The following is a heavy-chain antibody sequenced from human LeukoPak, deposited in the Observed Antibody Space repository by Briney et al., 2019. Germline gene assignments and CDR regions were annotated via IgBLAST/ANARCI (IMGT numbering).Heavy chain of an antibody. J-gene: IGHJ4*02. Sequence: SYISSSSSTIYYADSVKGRFTISRDNAKNSLYLQMNSLRAEDTAVYYCARDPLHGSDQSGFWGQGTLVTVSS. CDR2: ISSSSSTI. CDR3: ARDPLHGSDQSGF. D-gene: IGHD3-10*01. V-gene: IGHV3-48*01.